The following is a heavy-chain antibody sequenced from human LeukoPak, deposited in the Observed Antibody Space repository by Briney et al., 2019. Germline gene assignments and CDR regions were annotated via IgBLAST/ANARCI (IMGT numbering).Heavy chain of an antibody. D-gene: IGHD3-16*01. CDR2: ISSSSIYI. J-gene: IGHJ4*02. CDR3: AREGGEGVDY. Sequence: GGSLRLSCAASGFTFSSYSRRGGRQAPGEGVGWGSSISSSSIYIYYADSVKGRFTISRDNAKNSLYLQMNSLRAEDTAVYYCAREGGEGVDYWGQGTLVTVSS. CDR1: GFTFSSYS. V-gene: IGHV3-21*01.